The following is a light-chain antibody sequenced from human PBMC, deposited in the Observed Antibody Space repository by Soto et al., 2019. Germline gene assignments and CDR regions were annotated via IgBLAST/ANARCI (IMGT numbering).Light chain of an antibody. CDR3: YQHADTPRT. V-gene: IGKV4-1*01. CDR2: WAS. Sequence: DIVMTQSPDSLAVSLGERATINCRSSRSVLYSPNNKNYLAWYQKKPGQPPKLLIYWASYRESGVPDRFSGSGSATDFTLTISSLQAEDVATYYCYQHADTPRTFGQGTKVEIK. J-gene: IGKJ1*01. CDR1: RSVLYSPNNKNY.